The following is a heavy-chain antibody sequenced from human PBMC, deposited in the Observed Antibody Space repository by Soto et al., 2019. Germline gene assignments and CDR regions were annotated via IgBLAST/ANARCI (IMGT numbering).Heavy chain of an antibody. J-gene: IGHJ3*01. CDR3: AKDADNDDYGVFDV. D-gene: IGHD4-17*01. Sequence: RLSCAASGFIFTNYALSWVRQAPGKGLEWVAGVSGSGDSSYYADSVKARFTVSRDNSRSTLYLQMSSLRAEDSAIYFCAKDADNDDYGVFDVWGQGTLVTVSS. CDR1: GFIFTNYA. CDR2: VSGSGDSS. V-gene: IGHV3-23*01.